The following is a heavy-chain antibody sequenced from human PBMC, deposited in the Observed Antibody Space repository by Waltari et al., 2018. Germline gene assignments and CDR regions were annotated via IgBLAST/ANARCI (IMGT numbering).Heavy chain of an antibody. V-gene: IGHV3-7*01. CDR3: VRESFDP. CDR1: GFTFSSHW. Sequence: EIQLVESGGGLVQPGKSLRLSCAASGFTFSSHWMSWVRKWPGKGLEWVGNIKSDGSEKHYVDSVKGRFTISRDNDKNSLYWQMNSLRVEDTAVYYCVRESFDPWGQGILVTVSS. CDR2: IKSDGSEK. J-gene: IGHJ5*02.